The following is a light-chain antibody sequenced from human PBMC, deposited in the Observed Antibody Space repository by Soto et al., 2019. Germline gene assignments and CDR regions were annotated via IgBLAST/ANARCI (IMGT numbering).Light chain of an antibody. CDR2: DVT. Sequence: QSALTQPASVSGSPGQSITISCTGTSSDVGFYNHVSWYQQHPGKAPQLMISDVTNRPSGVSDRFSGSKSGNTASLTISGLQTEDEADYYCMSYTTSIIYVFGSGTKLTV. V-gene: IGLV2-14*01. CDR1: SSDVGFYNH. CDR3: MSYTTSIIYV. J-gene: IGLJ1*01.